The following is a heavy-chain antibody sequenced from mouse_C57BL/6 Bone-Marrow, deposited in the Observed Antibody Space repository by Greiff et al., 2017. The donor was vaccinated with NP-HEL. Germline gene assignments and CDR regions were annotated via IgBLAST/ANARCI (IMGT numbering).Heavy chain of an antibody. Sequence: QVQLQQPGAELVKPGASVKLSCKASGYTFTSYWMQWVKQRPGQGLEWIGEIDPSDSYTNYNQKFKGKATLTVDTSSSTAHMQLSSLTSEDSAVYYCARAMDYWGQGTSVTVSS. V-gene: IGHV1-50*01. CDR2: IDPSDSYT. CDR3: ARAMDY. J-gene: IGHJ4*01. CDR1: GYTFTSYW.